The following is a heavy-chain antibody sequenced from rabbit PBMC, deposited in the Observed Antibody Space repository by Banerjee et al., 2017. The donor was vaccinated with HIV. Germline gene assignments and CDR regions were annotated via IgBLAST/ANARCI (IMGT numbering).Heavy chain of an antibody. J-gene: IGHJ3*01. V-gene: IGHV1S40*01. CDR1: GFSFSNNCY. D-gene: IGHD4-1*01. Sequence: QSLEESGGDLVKPGASVTLTCTASGFSFSNNCYMCWVRQAPGRGLEWIACIYADSSADTYYANWAKGRFTISKTSSTTVTLQMTSLTAADTATYFCARDLAGVIGWNFGLWGQGTLVTVS. CDR2: IYADSSADT. CDR3: ARDLAGVIGWNFGL.